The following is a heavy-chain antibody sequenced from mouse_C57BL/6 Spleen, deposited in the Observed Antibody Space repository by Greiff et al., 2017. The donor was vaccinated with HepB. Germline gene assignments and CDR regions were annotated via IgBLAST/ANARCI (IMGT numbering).Heavy chain of an antibody. CDR3: ARSDGSSYLYFDV. V-gene: IGHV1-4*01. D-gene: IGHD1-1*01. Sequence: LVESGAELARPGASVKMSCKASGYTFTSYTMHWVKQRPGQGLEWIGYINPSSGYTKYNQKFKDKATLTADKSSSTAYMQLSSLTSEDSAVYYCARSDGSSYLYFDVWGTGTTVTVSS. CDR1: GYTFTSYT. J-gene: IGHJ1*03. CDR2: INPSSGYT.